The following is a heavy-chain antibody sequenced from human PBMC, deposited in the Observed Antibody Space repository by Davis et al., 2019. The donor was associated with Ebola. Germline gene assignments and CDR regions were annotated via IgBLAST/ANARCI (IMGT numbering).Heavy chain of an antibody. CDR3: ITEPSHTRGRFLDFGTFNI. Sequence: GGSLRLSCAASGFAFSNYGIHWVRQAPGKGLEWVSFIQYDGSKKYYADSVKGRFTISRDNSKNTLYLQMKSLTTEDTAVYLCITEPSHTRGRFLDFGTFNIWGQGTMVTVSS. CDR1: GFAFSNYG. D-gene: IGHD3-3*01. CDR2: IQYDGSKK. J-gene: IGHJ3*02. V-gene: IGHV3-30*02.